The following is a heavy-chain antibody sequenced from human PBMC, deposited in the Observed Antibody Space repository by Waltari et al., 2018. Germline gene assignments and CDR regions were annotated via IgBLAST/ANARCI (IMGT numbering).Heavy chain of an antibody. Sequence: EVQLVQSGAEVKKPGESLKISCKGSGYRFTSYWIGWVRQMPGKGLEWMGIIYPGDSDTRYSPSFQGQVTISADKSISTAYLQWSSLKASDTAMYYCARSLGYCSGGSCYLEYFQHWGQGTLVTVSS. CDR1: GYRFTSYW. CDR2: IYPGDSDT. V-gene: IGHV5-51*03. CDR3: ARSLGYCSGGSCYLEYFQH. D-gene: IGHD2-15*01. J-gene: IGHJ1*01.